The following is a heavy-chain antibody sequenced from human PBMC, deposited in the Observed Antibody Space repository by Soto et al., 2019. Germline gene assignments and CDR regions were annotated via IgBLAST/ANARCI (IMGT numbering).Heavy chain of an antibody. CDR2: INPFSGGA. V-gene: IGHV1-2*02. CDR3: ARSSGTYSLDF. CDR1: GYTFTDHY. D-gene: IGHD3-10*01. J-gene: IGHJ4*02. Sequence: ASVKVSCKTSGYTFTDHYVHWVRQAPGQGLEWLGWINPFSGGAKYPQRFKDKVSMTADTSISTVYMHLTSLTSDDTAIYYCARSSGTYSLDFWGQGXLVTVSS.